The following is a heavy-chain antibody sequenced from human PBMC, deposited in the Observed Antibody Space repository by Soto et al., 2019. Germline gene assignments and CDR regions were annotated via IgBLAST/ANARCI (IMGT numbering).Heavy chain of an antibody. D-gene: IGHD6-6*01. Sequence: GGSLRLSCAASGFTLSSYAMSWVRQAPGKGLEWVSAISGSGGSTYYADSVKGRFTISRDNSKNTLYLQMNSLRAEDTAVYYCAKARSSSSVSALVVEYWGQGTLVTVSS. CDR1: GFTLSSYA. CDR2: ISGSGGST. V-gene: IGHV3-23*01. J-gene: IGHJ4*02. CDR3: AKARSSSSVSALVVEY.